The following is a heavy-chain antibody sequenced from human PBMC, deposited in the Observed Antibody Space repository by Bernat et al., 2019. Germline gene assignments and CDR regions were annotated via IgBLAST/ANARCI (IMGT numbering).Heavy chain of an antibody. V-gene: IGHV1-3*01. Sequence: QVQLVQSGAEVKKPGASVKVSCKASGYTFTSYAMQWVRQAPGQRLEWMGWINAGNGNTKYLQKFQGRVTITRDTSASTAYMELSSLRSEDTAVYYCARDLLTGYSSGWEDYWGQGTLVTVSS. J-gene: IGHJ4*02. CDR1: GYTFTSYA. CDR3: ARDLLTGYSSGWEDY. CDR2: INAGNGNT. D-gene: IGHD6-19*01.